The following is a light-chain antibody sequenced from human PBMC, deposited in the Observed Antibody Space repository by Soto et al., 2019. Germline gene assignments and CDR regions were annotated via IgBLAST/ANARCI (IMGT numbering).Light chain of an antibody. J-gene: IGKJ5*01. CDR3: QQYGSSAPIT. Sequence: EIVLTQSPGTLSLSPGDRATLSCRASQSVSSNYLAWYQQKPGQAPRLLIYGASSRATGIPDRFSGSGSGTDFTLIISRLEPEDFAMYYCQQYGSSAPITFGQGTRQEIE. CDR1: QSVSSNY. CDR2: GAS. V-gene: IGKV3-20*01.